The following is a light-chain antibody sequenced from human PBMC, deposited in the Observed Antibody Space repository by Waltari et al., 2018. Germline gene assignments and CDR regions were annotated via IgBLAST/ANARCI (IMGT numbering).Light chain of an antibody. CDR2: HAS. J-gene: IGKJ1*01. Sequence: EIVLTQSPGTVSLSPGEGATPSCRASQSVNGALAWYQQKPGQAPRLLIYHASNRATGIPDRFSGSGSGTDFSLTISRLEPEDFAVYYCQHYLRLPVTFGQGTKVEI. CDR3: QHYLRLPVT. CDR1: QSVNGA. V-gene: IGKV3-20*01.